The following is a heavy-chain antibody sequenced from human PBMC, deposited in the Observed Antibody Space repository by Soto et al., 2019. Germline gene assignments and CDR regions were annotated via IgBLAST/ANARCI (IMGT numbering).Heavy chain of an antibody. CDR1: GYTFTGYY. CDR2: INPKSGGT. V-gene: IGHV1-2*02. J-gene: IGHJ4*02. CDR3: ATEREYYFDY. D-gene: IGHD3-10*01. Sequence: ASVKVSCKASGYTFTGYYMHWLRQAPGQGLEWMGWINPKSGGTNYAQKFQGRVTMTRDTSISTGYMELSRLRSDDTAVYYCATEREYYFDYWGQGTLVTVSS.